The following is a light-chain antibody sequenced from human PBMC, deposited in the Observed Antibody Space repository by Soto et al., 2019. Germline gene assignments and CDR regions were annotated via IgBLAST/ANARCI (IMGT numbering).Light chain of an antibody. Sequence: QSVLTQPPSVSGAPGQRVTISCTGTSSNIGAGHDVHWYQQIPGTAPKLLIYGHNNRPSGVPDRFSASTSGTSASLAIIGLQAEDEADYYCQSYDSSLRVFGGGTKLTVL. V-gene: IGLV1-40*01. CDR3: QSYDSSLRV. CDR2: GHN. CDR1: SSNIGAGHD. J-gene: IGLJ3*02.